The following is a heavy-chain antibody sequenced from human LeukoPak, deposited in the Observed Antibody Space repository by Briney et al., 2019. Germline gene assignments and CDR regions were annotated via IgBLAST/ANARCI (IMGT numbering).Heavy chain of an antibody. D-gene: IGHD6-13*01. CDR1: GFTFSSYA. CDR3: AKGDSSWVYYFDY. J-gene: IGHJ4*02. Sequence: AGGSLRLSCAASGFTFSSYAMSWVRQAPGKGLEWVSAISGSGGSTYYAHSVKGRFTISRDNSKNTLYLQMNSLRAEDTAVYYCAKGDSSWVYYFDYWGQGTLVTVSS. CDR2: ISGSGGST. V-gene: IGHV3-23*01.